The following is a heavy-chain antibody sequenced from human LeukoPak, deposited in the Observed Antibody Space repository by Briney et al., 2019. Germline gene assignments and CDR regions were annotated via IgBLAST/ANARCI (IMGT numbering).Heavy chain of an antibody. Sequence: GGSLRLSCAVSGFTYSSYGMTWVRQAPGKGLEWVSVISGSGYITYYADSVKGRFTISRDNSKNTLYLQMNSLRAEDTAVYYCVKEVGATMLDCWGQGTLVTVSS. CDR3: VKEVGATMLDC. D-gene: IGHD1-26*01. V-gene: IGHV3-23*01. CDR2: ISGSGYIT. J-gene: IGHJ4*02. CDR1: GFTYSSYG.